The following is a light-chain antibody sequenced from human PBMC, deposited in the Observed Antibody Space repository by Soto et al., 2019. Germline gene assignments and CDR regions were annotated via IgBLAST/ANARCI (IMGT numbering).Light chain of an antibody. Sequence: EIVMTQSPATLSVSPGERANLSCRASQSVSSNFAWYQQRPAQAPRLLIYDVSTRATGVPTRFSGSGSGTEFTLTISRLEPEDFAVYYCQQFSSYPLTFGGGTKVDI. CDR2: DVS. CDR3: QQFSSYPLT. CDR1: QSVSSN. V-gene: IGKV3D-15*01. J-gene: IGKJ4*01.